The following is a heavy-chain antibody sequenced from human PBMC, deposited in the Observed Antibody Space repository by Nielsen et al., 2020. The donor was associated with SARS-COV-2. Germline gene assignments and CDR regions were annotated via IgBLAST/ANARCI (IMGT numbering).Heavy chain of an antibody. CDR2: INHSGST. V-gene: IGHV4-34*01. D-gene: IGHD6-13*01. CDR3: ARRRIAAYWDY. Sequence: SETLSLTCAVYGGSFSGYYWSWIRQPPGKGLGWIGEINHSGSTNYNPSLKSRVTISVDTSKNQFSLKLSSVTAADTAVYYCARRRIAAYWDYWGQGTLVTVSS. CDR1: GGSFSGYY. J-gene: IGHJ4*02.